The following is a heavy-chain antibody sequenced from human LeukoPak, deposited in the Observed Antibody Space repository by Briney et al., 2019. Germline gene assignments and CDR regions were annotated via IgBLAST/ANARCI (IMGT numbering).Heavy chain of an antibody. CDR1: GGSISSYY. Sequence: SETLSLTCTVSGGSISSYYWSWIRQPAGKGLEWIGRIDTSGNTNCKPSLKSRVTMSVDTSKNQFSLKLSSVTAADTAVYYCARVSSSWYQDWYFDLWGRGTLVTVSS. CDR2: IDTSGNT. CDR3: ARVSSSWYQDWYFDL. V-gene: IGHV4-4*07. J-gene: IGHJ2*01. D-gene: IGHD6-13*01.